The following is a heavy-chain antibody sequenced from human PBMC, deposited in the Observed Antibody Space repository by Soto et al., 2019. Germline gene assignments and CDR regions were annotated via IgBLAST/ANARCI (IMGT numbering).Heavy chain of an antibody. CDR3: AREFPTPLFPRRYYFDY. V-gene: IGHV1-18*01. Sequence: ASVKVSCKASGYTFTSYGISWVRLAPGQGREWMGWISAYNGNTNYAQKLQGRVTMTTATSTSTAYMELRSLRSDDTAVYYCAREFPTPLFPRRYYFDYWGQGTLVTVSS. D-gene: IGHD2-21*01. CDR1: GYTFTSYG. J-gene: IGHJ4*02. CDR2: ISAYNGNT.